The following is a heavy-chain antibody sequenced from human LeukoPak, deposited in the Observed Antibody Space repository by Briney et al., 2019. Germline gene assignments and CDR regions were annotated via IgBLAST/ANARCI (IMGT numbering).Heavy chain of an antibody. CDR1: GFCVGAAW. Sequence: PGGSLRLSCEASGFCVGAAWMTWVRHPPREGREWVATIKNEGTAQYYVDSDKGRFTHSRDNAKNLLYLQMNSLRVEHTAVYYCIDLGSSDGGQGTLVTVSS. V-gene: IGHV3-7*01. CDR3: IDLGSSD. CDR2: IKNEGTAQ. J-gene: IGHJ4*02. D-gene: IGHD5-12*01.